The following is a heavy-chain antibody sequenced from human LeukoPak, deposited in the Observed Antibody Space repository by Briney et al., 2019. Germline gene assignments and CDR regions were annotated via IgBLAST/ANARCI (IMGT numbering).Heavy chain of an antibody. D-gene: IGHD5-24*01. J-gene: IGHJ5*02. Sequence: GGSLRLSCAASGFTFSSYGMHWVRQAPGKGLEWVAVIWYDGSNKYYADSVKGRFTISRDNSKNTLYLQMNSLRAEDTAVCYCAREARDGCNYGWFDPWGQGTLVTV. CDR2: IWYDGSNK. CDR3: AREARDGCNYGWFDP. V-gene: IGHV3-33*01. CDR1: GFTFSSYG.